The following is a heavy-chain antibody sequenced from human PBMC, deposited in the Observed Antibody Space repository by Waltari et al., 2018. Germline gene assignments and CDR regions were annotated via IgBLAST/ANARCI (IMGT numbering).Heavy chain of an antibody. CDR1: GGTFSSYA. J-gene: IGHJ2*01. V-gene: IGHV1-69*01. D-gene: IGHD5-12*01. Sequence: QVQLVQSGAAVTKPGSSVQVSCKASGGTFSSYAISWVRPAPGRGLEWMGGIIPIFGTANYAQKFQGRVTITADESTSTAYMELSSLRSEDTAVYYCARGVGYSGYDSRVYWYFDLWGRGTLVTVSS. CDR2: IIPIFGTA. CDR3: ARGVGYSGYDSRVYWYFDL.